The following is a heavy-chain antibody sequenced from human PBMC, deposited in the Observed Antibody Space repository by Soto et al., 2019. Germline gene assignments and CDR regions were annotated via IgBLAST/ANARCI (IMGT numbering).Heavy chain of an antibody. CDR1: ADSFRGAEYY. D-gene: IGHD6-19*01. CDR3: ARGPAYIDGWRTFDL. CDR2: TYYNGDT. V-gene: IGHV4-61*08. J-gene: IGHJ4*02. Sequence: SETLSLTCTVSADSFRGAEYYWSWIRQPLGKGPEWIGYTYYNGDTKYNPALRSRVTMSEDTSKNQFSLRLSSVTAADTAVYFCARGPAYIDGWRTFDLWGRGILVTVSS.